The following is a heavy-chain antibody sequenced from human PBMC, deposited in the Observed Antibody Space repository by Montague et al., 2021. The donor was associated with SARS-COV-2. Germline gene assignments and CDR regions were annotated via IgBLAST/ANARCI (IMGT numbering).Heavy chain of an antibody. Sequence: TLSLTCTVSGGSISSGSYYWSWIRQPAGKGLEWIGRISISGSTNYNPSLESRVTISVDTSKNQFSLKLSSVTAAGTAVYYCARDIAVAGLFDYWGQGTLVTVSS. CDR1: GGSISSGSYY. D-gene: IGHD6-19*01. V-gene: IGHV4-61*02. J-gene: IGHJ4*02. CDR2: ISISGST. CDR3: ARDIAVAGLFDY.